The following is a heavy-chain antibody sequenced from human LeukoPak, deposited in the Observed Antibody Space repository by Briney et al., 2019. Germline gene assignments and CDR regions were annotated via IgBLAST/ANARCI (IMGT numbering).Heavy chain of an antibody. Sequence: SGGSLRLSCAASGLTFSLYAMNWVRQAPGKGLEWVSYIDSGSDDRLFADSVRGRFTISRDNTKNSLYLQMSSLRPEDSGVYYCARDTYPPQLIDYWGQGTLVTVSS. CDR1: GLTFSLYA. CDR2: IDSGSDDR. CDR3: ARDTYPPQLIDY. D-gene: IGHD5-18*01. V-gene: IGHV3-21*05. J-gene: IGHJ4*02.